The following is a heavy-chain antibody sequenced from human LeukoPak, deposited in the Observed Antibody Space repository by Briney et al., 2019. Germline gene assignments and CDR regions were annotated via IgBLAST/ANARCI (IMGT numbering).Heavy chain of an antibody. V-gene: IGHV4-39*01. D-gene: IGHD2-2*03. CDR1: GGSISSTDYY. CDR3: ARLGLGIVVIPAAPTHY. J-gene: IGHJ4*02. CDR2: IYYSGST. Sequence: SETLSLTCTVSGGSISSTDYYWGWIRQPPGKGLEWIGSIYYSGSTYYNPSLKSRVTISVDTSKNQFSLKLSSVTAADTAVYYCARLGLGIVVIPAAPTHYWGQGTLVAVSS.